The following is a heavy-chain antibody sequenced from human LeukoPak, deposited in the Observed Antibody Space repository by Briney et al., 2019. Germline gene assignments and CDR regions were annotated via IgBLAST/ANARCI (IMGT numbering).Heavy chain of an antibody. CDR3: ARAVNREWLVPTPHFDY. V-gene: IGHV4-30-4*08. D-gene: IGHD6-19*01. CDR2: IYYSGST. Sequence: SETLSLTCTVSGCSISSGDYYWSWIRQPPGKGLEWIGYIYYSGSTYYNPSLKRRVTISVDTSKNQFSLKLSSGTAADTAVYHCARAVNREWLVPTPHFDYWGQGTLVTVSS. J-gene: IGHJ4*02. CDR1: GCSISSGDYY.